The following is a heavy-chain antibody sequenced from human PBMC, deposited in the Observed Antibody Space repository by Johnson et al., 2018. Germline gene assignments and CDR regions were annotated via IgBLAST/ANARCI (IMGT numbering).Heavy chain of an antibody. CDR2: ISYDGSNK. CDR3: ARTGDCSSTSCYKAFEI. CDR1: GFTFSSYA. D-gene: IGHD2-2*02. J-gene: IGHJ3*02. Sequence: QVQLVESGGGVVQPGRSLRLSCAASGFTFSSYAMHWVRQAPGKGLEWVAVISYDGSNKYYADSVKGRFPISRDNSKNTLYLQMNSLRAEDTAVYYCARTGDCSSTSCYKAFEIWGQGTMVTVSS. V-gene: IGHV3-30-3*01.